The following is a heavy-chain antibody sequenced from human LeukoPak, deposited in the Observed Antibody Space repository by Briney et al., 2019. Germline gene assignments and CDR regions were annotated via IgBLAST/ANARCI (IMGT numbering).Heavy chain of an antibody. CDR3: LRSGGY. CDR1: GFTFSTYW. Sequence: PGGSLRLSCAASGFTFSTYWMNWVRQAPGKGVERVANIKPDGSEKYFVDSVKGRFTISRDNAKNSLYLQMNSLRAEDTAVYYCLRSGGYWGQGTPVTVSS. V-gene: IGHV3-7*01. CDR2: IKPDGSEK. D-gene: IGHD1-26*01. J-gene: IGHJ4*02.